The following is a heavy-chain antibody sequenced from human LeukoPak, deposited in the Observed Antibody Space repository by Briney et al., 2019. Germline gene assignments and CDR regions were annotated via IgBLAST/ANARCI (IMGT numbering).Heavy chain of an antibody. CDR3: ARDFLDGDNAFDI. V-gene: IGHV4-4*07. D-gene: IGHD3/OR15-3a*01. J-gene: IGHJ3*02. Sequence: SETLSLTCTVSGVSISNHYSSWIRQSAGKGLEWIGRIYSSGNTNYNPSLKSRVTMSVDTSKNQFSLKLRSVTAADTAVYYCARDFLDGDNAFDIWGQGTLVTVSS. CDR1: GVSISNHY. CDR2: IYSSGNT.